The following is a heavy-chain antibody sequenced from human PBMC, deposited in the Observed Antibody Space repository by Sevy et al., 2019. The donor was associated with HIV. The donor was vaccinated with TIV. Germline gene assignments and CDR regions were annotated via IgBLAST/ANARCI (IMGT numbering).Heavy chain of an antibody. V-gene: IGHV4-31*03. CDR3: ARDSACSSTSCYGDFFAY. CDR1: GGSISSGGYY. CDR2: ISFSGST. Sequence: SETLSLTCTVSGGSISSGGYYWNWIRQHPGKGLEWIGYISFSGSTCYNPSLKSRVTISFDTSTNQFSLKLRSLTAADTAVYYCARDSACSSTSCYGDFFAYWGQGTLVTVSS. J-gene: IGHJ4*02. D-gene: IGHD2-2*01.